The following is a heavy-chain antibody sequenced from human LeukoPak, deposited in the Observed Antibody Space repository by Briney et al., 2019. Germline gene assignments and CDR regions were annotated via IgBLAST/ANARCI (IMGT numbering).Heavy chain of an antibody. Sequence: PGGSLRLSCAASGFTFSNAWMSWVRQAPGKGLEWVGRIKSKTDGGTTDYAAPVKGRFTISRDDSKNTLYLQMNSLKTEDTAVYYCARGWGPTVPGAFDIWGQGTMVTVSS. V-gene: IGHV3-15*01. J-gene: IGHJ3*02. CDR2: IKSKTDGGTT. D-gene: IGHD4-17*01. CDR1: GFTFSNAW. CDR3: ARGWGPTVPGAFDI.